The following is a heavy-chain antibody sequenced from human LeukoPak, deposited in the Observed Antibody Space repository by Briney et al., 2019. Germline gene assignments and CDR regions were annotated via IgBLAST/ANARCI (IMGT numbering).Heavy chain of an antibody. CDR2: ISYDGYNK. CDR3: AKAVNYGSGTYYDY. V-gene: IGHV3-30*18. CDR1: GFTFSSYG. J-gene: IGHJ4*02. D-gene: IGHD3-10*01. Sequence: GRSLRLSCAASGFTFSSYGIHWVRQAPGKGLEWVALISYDGYNKYYADSVKGRFTISRDNSKNTLYLQINSLRAEDTAVYYCAKAVNYGSGTYYDYWGQGTLVTVSS.